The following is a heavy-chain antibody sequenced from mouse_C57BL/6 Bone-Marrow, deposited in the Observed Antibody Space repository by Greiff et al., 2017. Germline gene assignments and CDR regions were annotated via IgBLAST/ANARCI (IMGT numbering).Heavy chain of an antibody. D-gene: IGHD1-1*01. V-gene: IGHV5-6*02. J-gene: IGHJ1*03. CDR2: ISSGGSYT. Sequence: DVMLVESGGDLVKPGGSLKLSCAASGFTFSSYGMSWVRQTPDKRLEWVATISSGGSYTYYPDSVKGRFTISRDNAKNTLYLQMSSLKSEDTAMYYCARRYYYGSSLGYFDFWGTGTTVTVSS. CDR1: GFTFSSYG. CDR3: ARRYYYGSSLGYFDF.